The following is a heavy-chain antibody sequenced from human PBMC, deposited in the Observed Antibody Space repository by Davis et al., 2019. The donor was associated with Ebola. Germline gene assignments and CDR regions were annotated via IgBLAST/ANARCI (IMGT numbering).Heavy chain of an antibody. V-gene: IGHV5-10-1*01. CDR3: ARLDYYDTSGYYKPLFY. J-gene: IGHJ4*02. D-gene: IGHD3-22*01. CDR1: GYSFTSYW. CDR2: IDPSDSHT. Sequence: KVSCKGSGYSFTSYWISWVRQMPGKGLEWMGRIDPSDSHTIYSPSFEGHVTISADKSISTAYLQWSSLKASDTAMYYCARLDYYDTSGYYKPLFYWGQGTLVTVSS.